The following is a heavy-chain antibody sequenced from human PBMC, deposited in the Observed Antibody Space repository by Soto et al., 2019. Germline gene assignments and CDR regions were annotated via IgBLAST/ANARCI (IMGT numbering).Heavy chain of an antibody. V-gene: IGHV4-39*01. D-gene: IGHD2-2*01. CDR3: ARHTILGYCSSTSCYPNYFDY. J-gene: IGHJ4*02. Sequence: SETLSLTCTVSGGSISSSSYYWGWIRQPPGKGLEWIGSIYYSGSTYYNPSLKSRFTISVDTSKNQFSLKLNSVTAADTAVYYCARHTILGYCSSTSCYPNYFDYWGQGTLVTVSS. CDR2: IYYSGST. CDR1: GGSISSSSYY.